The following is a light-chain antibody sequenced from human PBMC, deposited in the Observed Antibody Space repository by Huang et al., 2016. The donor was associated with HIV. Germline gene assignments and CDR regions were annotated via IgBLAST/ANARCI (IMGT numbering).Light chain of an antibody. CDR2: AVT. V-gene: IGKV1-39*01. CDR1: QRGITY. J-gene: IGKJ1*01. Sequence: DIQMTQSPSSLSASVGDRVTITCRASQRGITYLTLYRQQPGKAPELLIHAVTKLQSGVPSRFSGSGSGTDYTLTITNLQAEDIAVYFCQQSYGTPWTFGQGTKVEIK. CDR3: QQSYGTPWT.